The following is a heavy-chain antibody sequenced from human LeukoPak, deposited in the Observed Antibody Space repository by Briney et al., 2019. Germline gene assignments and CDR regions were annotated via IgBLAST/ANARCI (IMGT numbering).Heavy chain of an antibody. V-gene: IGHV4-59*01. CDR1: GDSIIGYY. D-gene: IGHD6-13*01. J-gene: IGHJ3*02. Sequence: SSETLSLTCTVSGDSIIGYYWSWIRQPPGKGLEWIGYIYYSGSTNYNPSLKSRVTISVDTSKNQFSLKLSSVTAADTAVYYCARDRGSYSSSWYGPVDIWGQGTMVTVSS. CDR2: IYYSGST. CDR3: ARDRGSYSSSWYGPVDI.